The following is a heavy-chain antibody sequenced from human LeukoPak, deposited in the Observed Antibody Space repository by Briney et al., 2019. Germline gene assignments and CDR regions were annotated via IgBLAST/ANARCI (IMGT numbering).Heavy chain of an antibody. CDR2: IYYSGST. V-gene: IGHV4-38-2*02. Sequence: SETLSLTCTVSGYSISSGYYWGWIRQPPGKGLEWIGSIYYSGSTYYNPSLKSRVTISVDTSKNQFSLKLSSVTAADTAVYYCARDGHGGNLIAYWGQGTLVTVSS. J-gene: IGHJ4*02. D-gene: IGHD4-23*01. CDR1: GYSISSGYY. CDR3: ARDGHGGNLIAY.